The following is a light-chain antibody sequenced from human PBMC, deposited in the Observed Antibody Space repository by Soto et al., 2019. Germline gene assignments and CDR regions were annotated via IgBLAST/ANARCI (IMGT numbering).Light chain of an antibody. Sequence: SSELTQPSSVSVSPGQTARITCSGDVLTKKYARWFQQKPGQAPVLVIYKDSERPSGIPERFSGSSSGTTVTLTISGAQVEDEADYYCYSAVDNNNVVFGGGTKLTVL. CDR1: VLTKKY. CDR2: KDS. V-gene: IGLV3-27*01. CDR3: YSAVDNNNVV. J-gene: IGLJ2*01.